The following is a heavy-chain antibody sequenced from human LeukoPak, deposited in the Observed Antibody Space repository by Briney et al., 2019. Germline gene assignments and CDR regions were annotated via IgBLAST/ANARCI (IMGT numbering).Heavy chain of an antibody. CDR2: IRYDGSNE. CDR3: AKAGLYCSSTSCEYPDY. V-gene: IGHV3-30*02. D-gene: IGHD2-2*01. CDR1: GFTFSSYG. Sequence: PGGSLRLSCAASGFTFSSYGMHWVRQAPGKGLEWVAFIRYDGSNEYYADSVKGRFTISRDNSKNTLYLQMNSLRAEDTAVYYCAKAGLYCSSTSCEYPDYWGQGTLVTVSS. J-gene: IGHJ4*02.